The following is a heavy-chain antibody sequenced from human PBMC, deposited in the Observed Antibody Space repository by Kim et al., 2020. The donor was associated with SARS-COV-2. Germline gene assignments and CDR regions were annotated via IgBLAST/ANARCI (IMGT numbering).Heavy chain of an antibody. D-gene: IGHD4-17*01. V-gene: IGHV3-49*02. J-gene: IGHJ4*02. Sequence: YAASVKGRFTISRDDSKSIAYLQMNSLKTEDTAVYYCNRDPTVNHYGVDYWGQGTLVTVSS. CDR3: NRDPTVNHYGVDY.